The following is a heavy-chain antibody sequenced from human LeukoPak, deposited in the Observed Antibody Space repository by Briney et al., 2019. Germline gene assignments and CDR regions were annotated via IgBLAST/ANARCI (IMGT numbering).Heavy chain of an antibody. CDR3: ARDRYSGYDGFGAFDI. CDR1: GGSISSYY. J-gene: IGHJ3*02. CDR2: IYYSGGT. Sequence: PSETLSLTCTVSGGSISSYYWSWIRQPPGKGLEWIGYIYYSGGTNYNPSLKSRVTISVDTSKNQFSLKLSSVTAADTAVYYCARDRYSGYDGFGAFDIWGQGTMVTVSS. V-gene: IGHV4-59*01. D-gene: IGHD5-12*01.